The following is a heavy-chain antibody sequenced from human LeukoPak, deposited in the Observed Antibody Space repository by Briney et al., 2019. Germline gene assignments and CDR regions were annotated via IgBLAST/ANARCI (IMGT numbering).Heavy chain of an antibody. CDR2: IWYDGSNK. CDR3: ARAGTPYCGGDCYFDY. CDR1: GFTFSSYG. D-gene: IGHD2-21*02. J-gene: IGHJ4*02. Sequence: GGSLRLSCAASGFTFSSYGMHWVRQAPGEGLEWVAVIWYDGSNKYYADSVKGRFTISRDNSKNTLYLQMNSLRAEDTAVYYCARAGTPYCGGDCYFDYWGQGTLVTVSS. V-gene: IGHV3-33*01.